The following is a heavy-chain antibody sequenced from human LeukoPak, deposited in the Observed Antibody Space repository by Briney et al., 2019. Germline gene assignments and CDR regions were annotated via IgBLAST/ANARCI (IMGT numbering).Heavy chain of an antibody. CDR2: ISANNGNT. V-gene: IGHV1-18*01. CDR1: GYTFTSYG. Sequence: EASVKVSCKASGYTFTSYGISWVRQAPGQGLEWMGWISANNGNTNYAQKLQGRVTITTDTSTSTAYVELRTLRSDDTAVYYCARDRDRSGSQSYWGQGTLVTVSS. J-gene: IGHJ4*02. D-gene: IGHD1-26*01. CDR3: ARDRDRSGSQSY.